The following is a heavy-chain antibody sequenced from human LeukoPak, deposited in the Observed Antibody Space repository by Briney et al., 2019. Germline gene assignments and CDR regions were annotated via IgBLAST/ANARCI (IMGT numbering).Heavy chain of an antibody. CDR3: AKAEFYYDSSGYTYYFDY. CDR1: GFTFSSYA. CDR2: ISGSGGST. J-gene: IGHJ4*02. D-gene: IGHD3-22*01. Sequence: GGSLRLTCAASGFTFSSYAMSWVRQAPGKGLEWVSAISGSGGSTYYADSVKGRFTISRDNSKNTLYLQMNSLRAEDTAVYYCAKAEFYYDSSGYTYYFDYWGQGTLVTVSS. V-gene: IGHV3-23*01.